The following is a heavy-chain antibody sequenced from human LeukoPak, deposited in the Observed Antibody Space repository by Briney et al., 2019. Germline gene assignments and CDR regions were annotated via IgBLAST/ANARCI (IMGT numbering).Heavy chain of an antibody. CDR1: GGSISSYY. Sequence: SETLSLTCTVSGGSISSYYWSWIRQPPGKGLEWIGYTYYSGSTNYNPSLKSRVTISVDTSKNQFSLKLSSVTAADTAVYYCARDRGYSYGSDAFDIWGQGTMVTVSS. J-gene: IGHJ3*02. CDR2: TYYSGST. V-gene: IGHV4-59*01. D-gene: IGHD5-18*01. CDR3: ARDRGYSYGSDAFDI.